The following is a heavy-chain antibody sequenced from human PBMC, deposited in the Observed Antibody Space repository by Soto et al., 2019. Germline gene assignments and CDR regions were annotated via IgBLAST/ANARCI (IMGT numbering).Heavy chain of an antibody. V-gene: IGHV4-61*01. J-gene: IGHJ6*02. CDR2: IYYSGST. CDR3: ARENYYYYGMDV. CDR1: GGSVSSGIYY. Sequence: SETLSLTCTVSGGSVSSGIYYWSWIRQPPGKGLEWIGYIYYSGSTNYNPSLKSRVTISVDTSKNQFPLKLSSVTAADTAVYYCARENYYYYGMDVWGQGTTVTVSS.